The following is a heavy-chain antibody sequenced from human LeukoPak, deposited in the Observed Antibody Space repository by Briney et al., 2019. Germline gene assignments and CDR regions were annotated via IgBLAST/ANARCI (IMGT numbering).Heavy chain of an antibody. J-gene: IGHJ4*02. D-gene: IGHD3-22*01. V-gene: IGHV4-4*02. CDR1: GGSISSSNW. CDR3: ARDLVDSGGYYFDS. Sequence: SGTLSLTCAVSGGSISSSNWWSWVRQPPGKGLEWIGEIYHSGSTNYNPSLKSRVTISVDKSKNHFSLKLSSVTAADTAIYYCARDLVDSGGYYFDSWGQGTLVTVSS. CDR2: IYHSGST.